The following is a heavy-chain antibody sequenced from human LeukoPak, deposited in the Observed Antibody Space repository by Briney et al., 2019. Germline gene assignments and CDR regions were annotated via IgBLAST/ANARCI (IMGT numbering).Heavy chain of an antibody. CDR1: GFTFSSYG. CDR2: IRYDGSNK. J-gene: IGHJ6*03. Sequence: GGSVRLSCAASGFTFSSYGMHWVRQAPGKGLEWVAFIRYDGSNKYYADSVKGRFTISRDNSKNTLYLQMNSLRAEDTAVYYCAKSAAIAHHYYYYMDVWGKGTTVTVSS. V-gene: IGHV3-30*02. D-gene: IGHD2-2*02. CDR3: AKSAAIAHHYYYYMDV.